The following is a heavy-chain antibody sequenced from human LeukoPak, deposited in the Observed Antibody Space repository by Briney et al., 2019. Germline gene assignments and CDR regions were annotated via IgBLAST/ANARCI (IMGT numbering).Heavy chain of an antibody. CDR2: ISGSGNST. V-gene: IGHV3-23*01. J-gene: IGHJ3*01. CDR3: AKGPRCSSTSCYSMGAFDF. CDR1: GFTFSSYA. D-gene: IGHD2-2*01. Sequence: PGGSLRLSCAASGFTFSSYAMTWVRQAPGKGLEWVSAISGSGNSTYYADSVKGRFTISRDNSKNTLYLQMNSLRGEDTAVYYCAKGPRCSSTSCYSMGAFDFWGQETMVTVSS.